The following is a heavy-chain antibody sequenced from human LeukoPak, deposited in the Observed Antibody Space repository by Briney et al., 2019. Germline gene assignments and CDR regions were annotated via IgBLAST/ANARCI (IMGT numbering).Heavy chain of an antibody. D-gene: IGHD6-19*01. Sequence: GRSLRLSCAASGFTFINYAMNWVSQAPGKGLEWGSALSFSGLTTYYADSVRGRFTISRDNSKSTLYLQMNGLRAEDTTLYYCARPTSGWYAGGFDYWGQGILVTVSS. V-gene: IGHV3-23*01. CDR3: ARPTSGWYAGGFDY. CDR1: GFTFINYA. CDR2: LSFSGLTT. J-gene: IGHJ4*02.